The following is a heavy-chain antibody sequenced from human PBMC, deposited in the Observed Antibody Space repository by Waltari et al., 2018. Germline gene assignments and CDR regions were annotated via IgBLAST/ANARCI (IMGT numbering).Heavy chain of an antibody. D-gene: IGHD4-4*01. Sequence: EVQLVESGGGLVKPGGSLRLSCAASAFTFSSYSINWVHQAPGKGLEWVSSISSSSSYIYYADSVKGRFTISRDNAKNSLYLQMNSLRAEDTAVYYCARAVTWYFDLWGRGTLVTVSS. V-gene: IGHV3-21*01. J-gene: IGHJ2*01. CDR1: AFTFSSYS. CDR2: ISSSSSYI. CDR3: ARAVTWYFDL.